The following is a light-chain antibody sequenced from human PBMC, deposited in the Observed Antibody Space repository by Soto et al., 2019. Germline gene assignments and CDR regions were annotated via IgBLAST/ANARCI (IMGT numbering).Light chain of an antibody. CDR3: SLYTSENTYV. V-gene: IGLV2-14*01. J-gene: IGLJ1*01. Sequence: QSVLAQPSSVSGSPGQSITISCTGTSTDVGGYNYVSWYQHHPGTAPKLIIYEASNRPSGVPDRFSGSKSGNTASLTISGLQAADEADYYCSLYTSENTYVFGTGTKVTVL. CDR2: EAS. CDR1: STDVGGYNY.